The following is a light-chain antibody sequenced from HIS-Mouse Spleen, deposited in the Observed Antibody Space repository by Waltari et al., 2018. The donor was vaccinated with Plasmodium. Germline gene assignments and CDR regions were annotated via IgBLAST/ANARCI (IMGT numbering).Light chain of an antibody. CDR3: QQYNSYSWT. Sequence: DIKMTQSPPPLSASVGDRVTITCRASQSISSRLAWYQQNPGKAPKLLIYKASSLESGVPSRFSGSGSGTEFTLTISSLQPDDFATYYCQQYNSYSWTFGQGTKVEIK. J-gene: IGKJ1*01. CDR1: QSISSR. V-gene: IGKV1-5*03. CDR2: KAS.